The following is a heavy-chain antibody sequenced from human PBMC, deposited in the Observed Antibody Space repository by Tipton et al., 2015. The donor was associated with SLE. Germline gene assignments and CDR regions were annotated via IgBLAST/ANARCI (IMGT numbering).Heavy chain of an antibody. CDR1: GGSFSGYY. V-gene: IGHV4-34*01. D-gene: IGHD2-21*02. J-gene: IGHJ4*02. CDR2: INHSGST. Sequence: GLVKPSETLSLTCAVYGGSFSGYYWSWIRQPPGKGLEWIGEINHSGSTNYNPSLKSRVTISVDTSKNQFSLKLSSVTAADTAVYYCARGEAYCGGDCWDYFDYWGQGTLVTVSS. CDR3: ARGEAYCGGDCWDYFDY.